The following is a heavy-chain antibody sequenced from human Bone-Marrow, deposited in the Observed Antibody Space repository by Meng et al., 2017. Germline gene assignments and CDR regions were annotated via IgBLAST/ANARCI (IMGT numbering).Heavy chain of an antibody. J-gene: IGHJ6*02. V-gene: IGHV3-48*03. CDR2: ISSSGSTI. D-gene: IGHD6-19*01. CDR1: GFTFSSYE. Sequence: GESLRLSCAASGFTFSSYEMNWVRQAPGKGLEWVSYISSSGSTIYYADSVKGRFTISRDNAKNSLYLQMNSLRAEDTAVYYCARDIAVAGIFYYYYGMDVWGQGTTVTVSS. CDR3: ARDIAVAGIFYYYYGMDV.